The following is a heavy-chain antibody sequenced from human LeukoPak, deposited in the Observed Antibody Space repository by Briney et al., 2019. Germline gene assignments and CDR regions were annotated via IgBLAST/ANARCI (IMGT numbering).Heavy chain of an antibody. CDR1: GGSFSGYY. CDR2: IYYSGST. D-gene: IGHD6-13*01. CDR3: ARAWTSRDSSSWYVFDY. V-gene: IGHV4-59*01. Sequence: SETLSLTCAVYGGSFSGYYWSWIRQPPGKGLEWIGYIYYSGSTNYNPSLKSRVTISVDTSKNQFSLKLSSVTAADTAVYYCARAWTSRDSSSWYVFDYWGQGTLVTVSS. J-gene: IGHJ4*02.